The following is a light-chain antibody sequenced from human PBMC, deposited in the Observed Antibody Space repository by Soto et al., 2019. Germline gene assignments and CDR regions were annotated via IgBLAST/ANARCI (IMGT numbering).Light chain of an antibody. CDR3: QKYDSAPLT. Sequence: VNGRNITFQASQGISNYLAWYQQKPGKVHKLLIYAASTLQTGVLSRFSGGGSGTDFTLTISSLQPEDFASYYCQKYDSAPLTFGQGTKVDIK. J-gene: IGKJ1*01. CDR1: QGISNY. V-gene: IGKV1-27*01. CDR2: AAS.